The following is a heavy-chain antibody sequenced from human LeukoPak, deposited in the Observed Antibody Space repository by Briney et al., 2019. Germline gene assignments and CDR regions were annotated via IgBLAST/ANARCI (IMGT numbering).Heavy chain of an antibody. CDR2: IYYSGST. V-gene: IGHV4-61*01. CDR1: GYSISSGYY. Sequence: PSETLSLTCTVSGYSISSGYYWGWIRQPPGKGLEWIGYIYYSGSTNYNPSLKSRVTISVDTSKNQFSLKLSSVTAADTAVYYCARVGGSSSWLEDAFDIWGQGTMVTVSS. CDR3: ARVGGSSSWLEDAFDI. D-gene: IGHD6-13*01. J-gene: IGHJ3*02.